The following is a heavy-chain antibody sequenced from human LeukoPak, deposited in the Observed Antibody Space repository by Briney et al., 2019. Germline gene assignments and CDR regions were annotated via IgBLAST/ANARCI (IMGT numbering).Heavy chain of an antibody. J-gene: IGHJ4*02. V-gene: IGHV3-30-3*01. Sequence: GGSLRLSCAASGFTFGNYAIHWVRQVAGEGLEWVAIITHNGGTQYYADSVKGRFTISRDNSQSTVFLQMNSLRPEDTAVYYCARDAQSGAFSDFDYWGQGTLVTVSS. CDR1: GFTFGNYA. CDR3: ARDAQSGAFSDFDY. D-gene: IGHD1-26*01. CDR2: ITHNGGTQ.